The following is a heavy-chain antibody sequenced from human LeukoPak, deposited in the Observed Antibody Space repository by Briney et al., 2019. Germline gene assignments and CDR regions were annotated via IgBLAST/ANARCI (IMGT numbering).Heavy chain of an antibody. J-gene: IGHJ4*02. D-gene: IGHD5-18*01. CDR2: ISYDGSNK. Sequence: GGSLRLSCAASGFTFSSYAMHWVRQAPGKGLEWVAVISYDGSNKYYADSVKGRITISRDNSKNTLYLQMNSLRAEDTAVYYCARGRGTAMAPYYFDYWGQGTLVTVSS. V-gene: IGHV3-30*04. CDR3: ARGRGTAMAPYYFDY. CDR1: GFTFSSYA.